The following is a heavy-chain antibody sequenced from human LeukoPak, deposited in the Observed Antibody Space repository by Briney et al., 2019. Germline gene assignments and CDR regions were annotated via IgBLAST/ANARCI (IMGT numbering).Heavy chain of an antibody. CDR1: GFTFSSYA. J-gene: IGHJ4*02. CDR2: ISGSGGST. CDR3: ARDRSFLGYSSSWYYLKSYRNYFDY. D-gene: IGHD6-13*01. Sequence: GGSLRLSCAASGFTFSSYAMSWVRQAPGKGLEWVSAISGSGGSTYYADSVKGRFTISRDNSKNSLYLQMNSLRAEDTAVHYCARDRSFLGYSSSWYYLKSYRNYFDYWGQGTLVTVSS. V-gene: IGHV3-23*01.